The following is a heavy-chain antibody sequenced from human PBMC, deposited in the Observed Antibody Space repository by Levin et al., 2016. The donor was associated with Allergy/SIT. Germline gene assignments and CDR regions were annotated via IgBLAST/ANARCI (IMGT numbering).Heavy chain of an antibody. CDR2: ISAYNGNT. CDR1: GGTFSSYG. V-gene: IGHV1-18*01. J-gene: IGHJ4*02. CDR3: ARAIAVAQRIDY. D-gene: IGHD6-19*01. Sequence: ASVKVSCKASGGTFSSYGISWVRQAPGQGLEWMGWISAYNGNTNYAQKLQGRVTMTTDTSTSTAYMELRSLRSDDTAVYYCARAIAVAQRIDYWGQGTLVTVSS.